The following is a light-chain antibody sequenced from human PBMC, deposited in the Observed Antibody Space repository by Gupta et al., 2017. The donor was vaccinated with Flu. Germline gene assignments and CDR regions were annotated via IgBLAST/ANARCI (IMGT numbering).Light chain of an antibody. Sequence: DIQITQSPSSLSASVGDRVTITCRASQGIRNDLGWYQQKPGKAPKRLIYAASSGQRGVPSRFSGSGYGTEFTLTISSRQPEDFANYYCQQQNYSPSTVGQGAKVEIK. CDR3: QQQNYSPST. CDR2: AAS. J-gene: IGKJ1*01. V-gene: IGKV1-17*01. CDR1: QGIRND.